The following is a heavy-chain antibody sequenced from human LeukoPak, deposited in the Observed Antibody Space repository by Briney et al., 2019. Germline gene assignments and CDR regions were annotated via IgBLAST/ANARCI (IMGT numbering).Heavy chain of an antibody. Sequence: ASVKVSCKASGYTFTGYYIHWVRQAPGQGLEWMGWINPDSGGTNSAQNFQGRVTMTRDTSISTAYMELNRLRSDDTAVYYCARDTLVMSTPYYYYYGMDVWGQGTTVTVSS. V-gene: IGHV1-2*02. CDR2: INPDSGGT. CDR1: GYTFTGYY. D-gene: IGHD3-9*01. J-gene: IGHJ6*02. CDR3: ARDTLVMSTPYYYYYGMDV.